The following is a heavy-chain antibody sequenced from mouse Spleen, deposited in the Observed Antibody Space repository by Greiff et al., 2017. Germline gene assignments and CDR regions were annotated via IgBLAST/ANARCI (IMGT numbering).Heavy chain of an antibody. J-gene: IGHJ3*01. V-gene: IGHV14-4*01. D-gene: IGHD3-1*01. Sequence: DVKLQESGAELVRPGASVKLSCTASGFNIKDDYMHWVKQRPEQGLEWIGWIDPENGDTEYASKFQGKATITADTSSNTAYLQLSSLTSEDTAVYYCTTGYKAYWGQGTLVTVSA. CDR3: TTGYKAY. CDR1: GFNIKDDY. CDR2: IDPENGDT.